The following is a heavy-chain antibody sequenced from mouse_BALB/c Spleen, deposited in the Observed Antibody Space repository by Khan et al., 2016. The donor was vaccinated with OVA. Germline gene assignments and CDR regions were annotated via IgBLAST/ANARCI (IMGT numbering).Heavy chain of an antibody. J-gene: IGHJ4*01. V-gene: IGHV2-3*01. CDR1: GFSLTNYG. D-gene: IGHD4-1*01. CDR2: LWGDGGT. CDR3: AKWGTGYYAMDY. Sequence: VQLKESGPGLVAPSQSLSITCTVSGFSLTNYGVTWVRQPPGKGLEWLGVLWGDGGTNYHSALISRLSISKDNSKSKVFLKLNSLQTDDTAAYYCAKWGTGYYAMDYWGQGTSVTVSS.